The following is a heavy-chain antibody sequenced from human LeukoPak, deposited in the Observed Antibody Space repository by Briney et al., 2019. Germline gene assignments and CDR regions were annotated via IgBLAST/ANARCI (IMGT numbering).Heavy chain of an antibody. CDR1: GGSISSSSFY. Sequence: SETLSLTCTVSGGSISSSSFYWGWIRQPPGKGLEWIGSIYYSGSTYYNPSLKSRVTISVDTSKNQFSLKLSSVTAADAAVYYCARQNYYDSSGFDYWGQGTLVTVSS. J-gene: IGHJ4*02. CDR2: IYYSGST. D-gene: IGHD3-22*01. V-gene: IGHV4-39*01. CDR3: ARQNYYDSSGFDY.